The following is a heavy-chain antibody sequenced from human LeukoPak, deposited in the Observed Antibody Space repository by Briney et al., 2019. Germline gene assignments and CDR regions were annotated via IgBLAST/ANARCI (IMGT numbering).Heavy chain of an antibody. D-gene: IGHD3-3*01. Sequence: PSETLSLTCTVSGGSIRGYYWSWTRQSPGKGLEWLGYVYYSGTTSFNPSLESRVTMSVDTSKNQIYLRLRSVTAADTAVYYCARLGFWSVHRVYAMDVWGQGTTVTVSS. J-gene: IGHJ6*02. CDR1: GGSIRGYY. CDR2: VYYSGTT. CDR3: ARLGFWSVHRVYAMDV. V-gene: IGHV4-59*08.